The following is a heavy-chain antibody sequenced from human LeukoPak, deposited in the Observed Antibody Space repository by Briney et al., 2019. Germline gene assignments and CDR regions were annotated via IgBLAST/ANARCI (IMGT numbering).Heavy chain of an antibody. CDR3: ARQIWFGAYYYGMDV. Sequence: GASLKISCKGSGYSFTSYWIGWVRQMPGKGLEWMGIIYPGDSDTRYSPSFQGQVTISADKSISTAYLQWSSLKASDTAMYYCARQIWFGAYYYGMDVWGQGTTVTVSS. J-gene: IGHJ6*02. D-gene: IGHD3-10*01. V-gene: IGHV5-51*01. CDR2: IYPGDSDT. CDR1: GYSFTSYW.